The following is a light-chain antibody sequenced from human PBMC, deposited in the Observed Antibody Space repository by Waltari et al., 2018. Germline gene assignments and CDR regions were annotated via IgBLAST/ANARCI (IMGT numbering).Light chain of an antibody. CDR1: QSVLYSSNNKNY. J-gene: IGKJ3*01. CDR2: WAS. CDR3: QQYYSTLLT. V-gene: IGKV4-1*01. Sequence: DIVMTQSPDSLSVSLGERATINCKSSQSVLYSSNNKNYLACYHQKPGQPPKLLIYWASTRDSGVPDRFSGSGSGTDFTLTISSLQAEDVAVYYCQQYYSTLLTFGPGTKVDIK.